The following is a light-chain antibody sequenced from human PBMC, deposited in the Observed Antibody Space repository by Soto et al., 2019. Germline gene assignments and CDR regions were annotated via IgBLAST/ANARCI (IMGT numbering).Light chain of an antibody. Sequence: QSALTQPRSVSGSPGQSVTISCTGTSSDVGGYNYVSWYQQHPGKAPKLMIYDVSKRPSAVPARFSGSKSGNTASVTISGLQAEDEADYYCCSYAGSYTYVFGIGTKLTVL. V-gene: IGLV2-11*01. J-gene: IGLJ1*01. CDR2: DVS. CDR3: CSYAGSYTYV. CDR1: SSDVGGYNY.